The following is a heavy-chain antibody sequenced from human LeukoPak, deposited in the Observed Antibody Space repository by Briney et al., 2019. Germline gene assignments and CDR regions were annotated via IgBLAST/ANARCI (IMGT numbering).Heavy chain of an antibody. D-gene: IGHD6-13*01. CDR2: VYRSGST. Sequence: SETLSLTCAVSGGSITSGNWWSWVRQSPGKGLQWIGEVYRSGSTNFNPSLKSRVTISVDTSKNQFSLKLSSVTAADTAVYYCARGWIAAASRGTIDYWGQGTLVTVSS. CDR3: ARGWIAAASRGTIDY. V-gene: IGHV4-4*02. J-gene: IGHJ4*02. CDR1: GGSITSGNW.